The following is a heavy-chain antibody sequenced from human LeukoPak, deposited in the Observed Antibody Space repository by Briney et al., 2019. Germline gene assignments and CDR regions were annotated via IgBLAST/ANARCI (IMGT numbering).Heavy chain of an antibody. CDR3: ARGEDRLPEY. CDR2: ISYDGSNK. CDR1: GFTFSSYA. J-gene: IGHJ4*02. D-gene: IGHD6-25*01. V-gene: IGHV3-30-3*01. Sequence: PGGSLRLSCAASGFTFSSYAMHWVRQAPGKGLGWVAVISYDGSNKSYVDSVKGRFTISRDNSKNALYLQMNSLRAEDTAVYYCARGEDRLPEYWGQRTLVTVSS.